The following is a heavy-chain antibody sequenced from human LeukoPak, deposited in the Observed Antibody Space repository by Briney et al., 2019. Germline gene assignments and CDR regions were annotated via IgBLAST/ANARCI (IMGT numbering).Heavy chain of an antibody. J-gene: IGHJ4*02. CDR3: ARMSGTYSSPDY. CDR2: ISGYNSNR. Sequence: ASVKVSCKASGYTFTTYSITWVRQAPGQGLECMGRISGYNSNRKYAQKFQDRVTMTTDTPTSTAYMELRSLRSDDTAVYYCARMSGTYSSPDYWGQGTLVTVSS. D-gene: IGHD6-13*01. CDR1: GYTFTTYS. V-gene: IGHV1-18*01.